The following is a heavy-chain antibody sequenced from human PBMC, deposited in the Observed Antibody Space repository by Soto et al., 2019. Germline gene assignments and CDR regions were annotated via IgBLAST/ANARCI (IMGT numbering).Heavy chain of an antibody. CDR2: ISNNGGRT. Sequence: EVQLLESGGGLVQPGGSLRLSCAASGFIFSSFAMSWVREAPGKGREWVSTISNNGGRTYSADSVKGRFTISRDNSKNTLYLQMNSLRAEDTAVYYCAKDPDISGWYQTDLDYWGQGTLVTVSS. CDR3: AKDPDISGWYQTDLDY. CDR1: GFIFSSFA. V-gene: IGHV3-23*01. D-gene: IGHD6-19*01. J-gene: IGHJ4*02.